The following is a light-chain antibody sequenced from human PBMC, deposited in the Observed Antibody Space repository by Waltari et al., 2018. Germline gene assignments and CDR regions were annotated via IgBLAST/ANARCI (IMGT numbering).Light chain of an antibody. CDR3: QQYNNWPPLT. Sequence: EIVMTQSPATLSASPGERATLSCRASQSVSSYLTWYQQKPCQVTRLLIYGASTMATGIPAMFSFGVSGTEFTLTISSLQSEDFAVYYCQQYNNWPPLTFGGGTKVEIK. J-gene: IGKJ4*01. CDR1: QSVSSY. V-gene: IGKV3-15*01. CDR2: GAS.